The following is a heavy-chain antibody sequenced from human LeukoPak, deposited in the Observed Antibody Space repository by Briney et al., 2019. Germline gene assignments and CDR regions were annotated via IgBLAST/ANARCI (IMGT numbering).Heavy chain of an antibody. CDR2: IRYDGSNK. V-gene: IGHV3-30*02. CDR3: ARGSRVTTRLDAFDI. J-gene: IGHJ3*02. Sequence: PGGSLRLSCAASGFTFSSYGMHWVRQAPGKGLEWVAFIRYDGSNKYYADSVKGRFTISRDNSKNTLYLQMNGLRAEDTAVYYCARGSRVTTRLDAFDIWGQGTMVIVSS. D-gene: IGHD4-17*01. CDR1: GFTFSSYG.